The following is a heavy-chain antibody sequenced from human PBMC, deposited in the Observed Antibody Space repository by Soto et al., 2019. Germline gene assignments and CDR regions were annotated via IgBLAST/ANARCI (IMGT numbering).Heavy chain of an antibody. CDR2: ISAYNGNT. Sequence: QVQLVQSGAEVKKPGASVKVSCKASGYTFTSYGIIWVRQAPGQGLEWMGWISAYNGNTNYAQKLQGRVTMTTDTSTGTAYMVLMSCISDDKVVYCWARIQWGAFVIRVQRKMVSVFS. V-gene: IGHV1-18*01. CDR1: GYTFTSYG. D-gene: IGHD5-12*01. J-gene: IGHJ3*02. CDR3: ARIQWGAFVI.